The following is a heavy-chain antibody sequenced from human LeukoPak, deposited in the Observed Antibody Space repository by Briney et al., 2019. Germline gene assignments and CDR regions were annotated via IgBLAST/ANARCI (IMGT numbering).Heavy chain of an antibody. Sequence: GGSLRLSCAASGFTFSSYGMHWVRQAPGKGLEWVAFIRYDGSNKYYADSVKGRFTISRDNSKNTLYLQMNSLRAEDTAVYYCAKGYSSSWNDAFDIWGQGTMVTVPS. J-gene: IGHJ3*02. V-gene: IGHV3-30*02. CDR2: IRYDGSNK. D-gene: IGHD6-13*01. CDR1: GFTFSSYG. CDR3: AKGYSSSWNDAFDI.